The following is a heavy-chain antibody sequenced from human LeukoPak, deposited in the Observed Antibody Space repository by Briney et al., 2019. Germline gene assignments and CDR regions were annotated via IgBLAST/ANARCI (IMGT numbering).Heavy chain of an antibody. CDR2: IFRGGST. Sequence: AETLSLTCAVSGYSISLAYYWGWIRQPPGEGLEWIGRIFRGGSTSYNPSLMSRLTMSMDTSKNQFSLQLTSVTAADTAVYYCARYDSRGSGSTQLEYWGQGILVTIS. V-gene: IGHV4-38-2*01. CDR1: GYSISLAYY. CDR3: ARYDSRGSGSTQLEY. D-gene: IGHD3-3*01. J-gene: IGHJ4*02.